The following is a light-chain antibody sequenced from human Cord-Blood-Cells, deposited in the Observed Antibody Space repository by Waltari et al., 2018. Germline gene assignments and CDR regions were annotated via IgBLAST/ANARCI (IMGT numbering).Light chain of an antibody. J-gene: IGKJ4*01. CDR1: QGISSY. V-gene: IGKV1-8*01. CDR3: QQYYSYPPT. Sequence: RTTQSPSSFSASTGDRVTITFRASQGISSYLAWYQQKPGKAPKLLIYAASTLQSGVPSRFSGSGSGTDFTLTISCLQSEDFATYYCQQYYSYPPTFGGGTKVEIK. CDR2: AAS.